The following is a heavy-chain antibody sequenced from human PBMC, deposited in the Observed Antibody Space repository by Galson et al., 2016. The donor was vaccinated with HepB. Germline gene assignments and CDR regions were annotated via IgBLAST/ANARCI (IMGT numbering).Heavy chain of an antibody. D-gene: IGHD1-1*01. J-gene: IGHJ3*02. CDR3: VKGRGWGYTSNAFDI. CDR2: ISDNGGST. Sequence: SLRLSCAASGFTFSSCATHWVRQAPGKGLESVSAISDNGGSTYYADSVKGRFTISRDNSKNTLYLRMSSLRAEDTAVYYCVKGRGWGYTSNAFDIWGQGTMVTVSS. V-gene: IGHV3-64D*06. CDR1: GFTFSSCA.